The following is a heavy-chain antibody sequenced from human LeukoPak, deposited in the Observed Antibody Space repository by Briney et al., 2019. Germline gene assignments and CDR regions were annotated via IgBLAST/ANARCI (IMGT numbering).Heavy chain of an antibody. V-gene: IGHV5-51*01. CDR1: GYSFTSYW. D-gene: IGHD2-2*01. CDR3: ARGYCSSTSCLRYTWFDP. Sequence: GESLKISCKGSGYSFTSYWIGWVRQMPGKGLEWMGIIYPGDSDTRYSPSFQGQVTISADKSISTAYLQWSSLQASDTAMYYCARGYCSSTSCLRYTWFDPWGQGTLVTVSS. CDR2: IYPGDSDT. J-gene: IGHJ5*02.